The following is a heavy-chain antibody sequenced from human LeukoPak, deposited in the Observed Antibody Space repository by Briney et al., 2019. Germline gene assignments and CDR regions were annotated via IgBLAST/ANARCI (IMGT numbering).Heavy chain of an antibody. Sequence: PSETLSLTCTVSGGSISSGDYYWSWIRQPPGKGLEWIAYMYYSGSTYYPSLKSRVTMSADTSKNQLSLKLSSVTAADTAVYYCARPYYYDSRIDPWGQGILVTVSS. V-gene: IGHV4-30-4*01. CDR2: MYYSGST. CDR3: ARPYYYDSRIDP. CDR1: GGSISSGDYY. D-gene: IGHD3-22*01. J-gene: IGHJ5*02.